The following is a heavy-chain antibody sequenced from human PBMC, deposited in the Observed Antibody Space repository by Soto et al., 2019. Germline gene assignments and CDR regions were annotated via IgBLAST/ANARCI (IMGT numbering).Heavy chain of an antibody. D-gene: IGHD7-27*01. CDR1: GGSFTGHF. CDR2: VSHSGNT. V-gene: IGHV4-34*01. J-gene: IGHJ4*02. Sequence: SETLSLTCTVPGGSFTGHFWSWVRQPPGKGLEWIGEVSHSGNTKYYPSLRSRVTLSVDSSKNQISLALTSVTAADTAVYYCARAKFESTGWHQFDIWGQGTLVTVSS. CDR3: ARAKFESTGWHQFDI.